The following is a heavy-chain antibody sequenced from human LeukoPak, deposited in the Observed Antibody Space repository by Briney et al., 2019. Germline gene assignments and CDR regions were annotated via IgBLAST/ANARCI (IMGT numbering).Heavy chain of an antibody. V-gene: IGHV4-4*02. J-gene: IGHJ5*02. CDR2: INHSGST. D-gene: IGHD3-3*01. Sequence: PSGTLSLTCSVSGDSISTNEWWSWVRQPPGQGLEWIGEINHSGSTNYNPSLKSRVTISVDTSKNQFSLKLSSVTAADTAVYYCARVGDHYDFWSGYYSNWFDPWGQGTLVTVSS. CDR3: ARVGDHYDFWSGYYSNWFDP. CDR1: GDSISTNEW.